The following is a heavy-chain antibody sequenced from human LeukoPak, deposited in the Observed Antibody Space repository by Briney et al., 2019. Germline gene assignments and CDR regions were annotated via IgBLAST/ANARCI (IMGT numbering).Heavy chain of an antibody. CDR1: GGSISSVSYY. J-gene: IGHJ6*03. CDR3: ARTTEGGYTYDYFYYYYMDV. V-gene: IGHV4-61*02. Sequence: SQTLSLTCTVSGGSISSVSYYWSWIRQPAGKGLEWIGRINTSGSTNYKSSLKSRVTMSVDTSKNQFSLKLSSVTAADTAVYYCARTTEGGYTYDYFYYYYMDVWGKGTTVTISS. CDR2: INTSGST. D-gene: IGHD5-18*01.